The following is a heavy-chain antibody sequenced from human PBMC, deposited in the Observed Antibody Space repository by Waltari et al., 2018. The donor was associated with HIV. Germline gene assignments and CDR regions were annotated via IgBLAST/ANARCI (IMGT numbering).Heavy chain of an antibody. CDR3: AGTYYYDSSGYYAFDV. CDR1: GFIVTSNH. Sequence: EVQLVESGGDLIQPGGSLRLSCAASGFIVTSNHMTWVRQAQGKGLEWFSVIFGDDTTYYGDSMKGRFTISRDKSKNTLYLQMDSLRVEDTAVYFCAGTYYYDSSGYYAFDVWGQGTMVTVSS. D-gene: IGHD3-22*01. CDR2: IFGDDTT. J-gene: IGHJ3*01. V-gene: IGHV3-53*01.